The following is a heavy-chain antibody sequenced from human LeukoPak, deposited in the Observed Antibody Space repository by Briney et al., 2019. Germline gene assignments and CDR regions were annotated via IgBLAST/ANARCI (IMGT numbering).Heavy chain of an antibody. CDR2: IIPIFGTA. V-gene: IGHV1-69*01. J-gene: IGHJ4*02. D-gene: IGHD4-11*01. CDR3: ARGPDHSLYSNYQYYFDY. Sequence: ASVKVSCKASGGTFSSYAISWVRQAPGQGLEWMGGIIPIFGTANYAQKFQGRVTITADESTSTAYMELSSLRSEDTAVYYCARGPDHSLYSNYQYYFDYWGQGTLVTVSS. CDR1: GGTFSSYA.